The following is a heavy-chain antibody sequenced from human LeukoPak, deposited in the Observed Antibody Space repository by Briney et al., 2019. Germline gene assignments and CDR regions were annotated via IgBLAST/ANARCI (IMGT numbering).Heavy chain of an antibody. D-gene: IGHD2-15*01. CDR2: ISSSGSTI. J-gene: IGHJ4*02. Sequence: GGSLRLSCAASGFTFGSYEMSWVRQAPGKGLEWVSYISSSGSTIYYADSVKGRFTISRDNAKNSLYLQMNSLRAEDTAVYYCARDCSGGSCYLDGSGDYWGQGTLVTVSS. CDR3: ARDCSGGSCYLDGSGDY. CDR1: GFTFGSYE. V-gene: IGHV3-48*03.